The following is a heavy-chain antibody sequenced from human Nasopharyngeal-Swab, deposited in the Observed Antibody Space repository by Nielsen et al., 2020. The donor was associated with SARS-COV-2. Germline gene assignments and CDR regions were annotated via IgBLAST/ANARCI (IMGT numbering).Heavy chain of an antibody. CDR3: ARDVPAANIYYYYYGMDV. D-gene: IGHD2-2*01. Sequence: GGSLRLSCEASGFTFSSYWMSWVRQAPGKGLEWVANIKQDGSEKYYVDSVKGRFTISRDNAKNSLYLQMNSLRAEDTAVYYCARDVPAANIYYYYYGMDVWGQGTTVTVSS. CDR1: GFTFSSYW. J-gene: IGHJ6*02. CDR2: IKQDGSEK. V-gene: IGHV3-7*01.